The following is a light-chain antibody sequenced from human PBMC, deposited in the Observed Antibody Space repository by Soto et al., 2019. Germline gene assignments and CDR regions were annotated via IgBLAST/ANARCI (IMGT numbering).Light chain of an antibody. CDR3: QQYNNWPWT. J-gene: IGKJ1*01. V-gene: IGKV3-15*01. CDR2: GAS. Sequence: EIVMTQCPATLSVSSWARATLSCLASQSVSSNLAWYQQKPGQAPRLLIYGASTRATGIPARFSGSGSGTEFTLTISSLQSEDFAVYYCQQYNNWPWTFGQGTKVDIK. CDR1: QSVSSN.